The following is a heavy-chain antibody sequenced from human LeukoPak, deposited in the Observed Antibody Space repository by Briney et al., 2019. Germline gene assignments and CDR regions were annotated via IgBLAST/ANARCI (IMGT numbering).Heavy chain of an antibody. CDR2: IYYSGST. V-gene: IGHV4-59*01. J-gene: IGHJ2*01. D-gene: IGHD3-10*01. Sequence: PSETLSLTCTVPGGSISSYYWSWIRQPPGKGLEWIGYIYYSGSTNYNPSLKSRVTISVDTPKNQFSLKLSSVTAADTAVYYCARDVVREMPGYFDLWGRGTLVTVSS. CDR3: ARDVVREMPGYFDL. CDR1: GGSISSYY.